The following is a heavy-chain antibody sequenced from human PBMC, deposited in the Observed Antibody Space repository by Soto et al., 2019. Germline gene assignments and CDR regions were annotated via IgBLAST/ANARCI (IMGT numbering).Heavy chain of an antibody. D-gene: IGHD3-10*01. V-gene: IGHV2-5*02. CDR3: ARTYYYGQNWFDP. CDR1: GFSLSTSGVG. J-gene: IGHJ5*02. CDR2: IYWDDNK. Sequence: QITLKESGPTLVQPTQTLTLTCTFSGFSLSTSGVGVGWIRPPPGKALEWLTLIYWDDNKRYSPALKSSLTIAKDASKNQVVLTMNNMDPVDTATYYCARTYYYGQNWFDPWGQGTLVTVSS.